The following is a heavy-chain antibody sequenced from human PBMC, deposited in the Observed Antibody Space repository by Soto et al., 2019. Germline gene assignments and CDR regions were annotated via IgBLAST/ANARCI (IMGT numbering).Heavy chain of an antibody. Sequence: AELLGCCEASGYNFTGCYLLWVRHAPGQGLEWMGWINPNGCDTNYTQTFQGRVTMTSDTSISTAYMELSSLRSYDRAVYYCASSFLTAYYSMDVWGHGTTVTVSS. J-gene: IGHJ6*02. CDR1: GYNFTGCY. CDR2: INPNGCDT. CDR3: ASSFLTAYYSMDV. V-gene: IGHV1-2*02. D-gene: IGHD3-9*01.